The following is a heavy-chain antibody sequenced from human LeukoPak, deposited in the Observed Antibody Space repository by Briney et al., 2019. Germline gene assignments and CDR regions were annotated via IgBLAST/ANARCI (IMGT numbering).Heavy chain of an antibody. CDR2: ISGSGGST. V-gene: IGHV3-23*01. CDR1: GFTFSSYA. Sequence: GGSLRLSCAASGFTFSSYAMSWVRQAPGKGLEWVSAISGSGGSTYYADSVKGRFTISRDNSKNTLYLQMNSLRAEDTAVYYCAKDLSSWVTEGYFWFDPWGQGTLVTVSS. CDR3: AKDLSSWVTEGYFWFDP. D-gene: IGHD2-21*01. J-gene: IGHJ5*02.